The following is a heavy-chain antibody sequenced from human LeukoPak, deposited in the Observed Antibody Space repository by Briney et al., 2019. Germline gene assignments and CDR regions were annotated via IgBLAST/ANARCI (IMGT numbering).Heavy chain of an antibody. CDR3: ARYYNWNVPGFDY. V-gene: IGHV4-39*07. CDR2: IYYSGST. J-gene: IGHJ4*02. CDR1: GFTFSSYW. D-gene: IGHD1-20*01. Sequence: GSLRLSCAASGFTFSSYWMHWVRQAPGKGLEWIGTIYYSGSTYYSPSLKSRVTISMDTSKNQFSLKLTSVTAADTAVYFCARYYNWNVPGFDYWGQGTLVTVSS.